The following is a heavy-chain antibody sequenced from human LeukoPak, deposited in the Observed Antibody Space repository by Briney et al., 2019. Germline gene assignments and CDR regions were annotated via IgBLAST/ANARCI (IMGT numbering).Heavy chain of an antibody. CDR3: ARYTHSSGFDY. V-gene: IGHV3-11*01. Sequence: GGSLRLSCAASGFTFSDYYMSWIRQAPGKGLEWVSYISSSGDTIFYADSVKGRFTISRDNSKNTLYLQMNSLRAEDTAVYYCARYTHSSGFDYWGQGTLVTVSS. J-gene: IGHJ4*02. CDR2: ISSSGDTI. CDR1: GFTFSDYY. D-gene: IGHD6-19*01.